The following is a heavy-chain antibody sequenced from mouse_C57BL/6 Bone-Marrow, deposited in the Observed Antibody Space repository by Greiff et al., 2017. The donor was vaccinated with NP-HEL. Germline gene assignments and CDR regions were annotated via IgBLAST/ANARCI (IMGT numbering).Heavy chain of an antibody. D-gene: IGHD1-1*01. CDR3: AKIVATDFDV. J-gene: IGHJ1*03. CDR1: GFTFSDYG. V-gene: IGHV5-17*01. CDR2: ISSGSSTI. Sequence: EVKLVESGGGLVKPGGSLKLSCAASGFTFSDYGMHWVRQAPEKGLEWVAYISSGSSTIYYADTVKGRFTISRDNAKNTLFLQMTSLRSEDTAMYYCAKIVATDFDVWGTGTTVTVSS.